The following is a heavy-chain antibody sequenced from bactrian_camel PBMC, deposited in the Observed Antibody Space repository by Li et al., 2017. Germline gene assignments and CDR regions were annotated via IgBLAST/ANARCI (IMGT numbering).Heavy chain of an antibody. V-gene: IGHV3S67*01. Sequence: VQLVESGGGLVQPGGSLRLSCAASGFTFSSYDMSWVRQAPGKEREGVAGIDSFGRTTYAPSVKGRFTISRDFVKNMLYLQMNSLKIEDTAVYYYAADPEVAYYSDYDVPSCGYFGQGTQVTVS. CDR2: IDSFGRT. D-gene: IGHD4*01. CDR1: GFTFSSYD. J-gene: IGHJ4*01.